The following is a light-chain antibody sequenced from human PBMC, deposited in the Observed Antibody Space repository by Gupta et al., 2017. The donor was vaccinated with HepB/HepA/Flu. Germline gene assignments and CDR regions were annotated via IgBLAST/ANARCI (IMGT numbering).Light chain of an antibody. Sequence: QAGLPQPPSVSKGLRQTATLTCTGNSNNVGDQGASWLQQHQGHPPNLLSYRNNNRPSGISERFSASRSGNTASLTITGLQPEDEADYYCAAWDSSLSAWVFGGGTKLTVL. CDR2: RNN. CDR3: AAWDSSLSAWV. V-gene: IGLV10-54*04. CDR1: SNNVGDQG. J-gene: IGLJ3*02.